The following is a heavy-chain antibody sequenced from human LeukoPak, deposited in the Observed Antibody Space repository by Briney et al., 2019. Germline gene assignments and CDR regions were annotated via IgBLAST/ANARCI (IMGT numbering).Heavy chain of an antibody. V-gene: IGHV3-21*01. Sequence: PGGSLRLSCAASGFTFSSYSMNWVRQAPGQGLEWVSSISSSSSYIYYADSVKGRFTISRDNAKNSLYLQMSSLRAEDTAVYYCAREDDSSGYYHFDYWGQGTLVTVSS. CDR1: GFTFSSYS. CDR3: AREDDSSGYYHFDY. J-gene: IGHJ4*02. D-gene: IGHD3-22*01. CDR2: ISSSSSYI.